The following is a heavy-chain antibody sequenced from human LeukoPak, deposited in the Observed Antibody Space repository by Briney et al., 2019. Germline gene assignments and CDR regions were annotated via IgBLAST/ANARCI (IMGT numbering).Heavy chain of an antibody. CDR3: ARFADYYDSSGYYSRPYAFDI. V-gene: IGHV4-34*01. CDR1: GGSFSGYY. Sequence: PSETLSLTCAVYGGSFSGYYWSWIRQPPGKGLEWIGEINHSGSTNYNPSLKSRVTISVDTSKNQFSLKLSSVTAADTAVYYCARFADYYDSSGYYSRPYAFDIWGQGTMVTVSS. CDR2: INHSGST. J-gene: IGHJ3*02. D-gene: IGHD3-22*01.